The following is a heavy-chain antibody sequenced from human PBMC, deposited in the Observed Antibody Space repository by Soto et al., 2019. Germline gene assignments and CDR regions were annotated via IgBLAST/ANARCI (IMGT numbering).Heavy chain of an antibody. V-gene: IGHV3-30*18. Sequence: QVQLVESGGDVVQPGESLRLSCVASGFTFRWFAMLWVRQAPGKGLEWVSAVSYEGTTKTYSDDVKGRFTISRDNSRNTVYLQLDKQRSEDTAMYYCAKDDREAVAGAVHFYGMDVWGQWTSVTVSS. CDR3: AKDDREAVAGAVHFYGMDV. J-gene: IGHJ6*02. CDR2: VSYEGTTK. D-gene: IGHD6-19*01. CDR1: GFTFRWFA.